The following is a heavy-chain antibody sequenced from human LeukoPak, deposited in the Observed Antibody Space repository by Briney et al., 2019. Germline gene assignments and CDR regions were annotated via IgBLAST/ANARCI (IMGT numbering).Heavy chain of an antibody. Sequence: GGSLRLSCAASGFTFSSYGMHWVRQAPGKGLEWVAFIRYDGSNKYYADSVKGRFTISRDNSKNTLYLQMNSLRAEDTAVYYCAITMDVYDFWSARSGYWGQGTLVTVSS. CDR3: AITMDVYDFWSARSGY. CDR1: GFTFSSYG. D-gene: IGHD3-3*01. J-gene: IGHJ4*02. CDR2: IRYDGSNK. V-gene: IGHV3-30*02.